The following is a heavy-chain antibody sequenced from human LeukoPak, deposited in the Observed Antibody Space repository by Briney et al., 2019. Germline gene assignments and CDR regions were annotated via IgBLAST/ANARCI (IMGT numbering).Heavy chain of an antibody. CDR3: ARDVPSGCLDY. V-gene: IGHV3-21*01. J-gene: IGHJ4*02. D-gene: IGHD6-19*01. CDR2: ISSGSGSI. Sequence: GGSLRLSCAASGFTFSIYTMNWVRQAPGKELEWVSSISSGSGSIYYADSVKGRFTISRDNAKNSLSLQMNSLGAEDTAVYYCARDVPSGCLDYWGQGTLVTVSS. CDR1: GFTFSIYT.